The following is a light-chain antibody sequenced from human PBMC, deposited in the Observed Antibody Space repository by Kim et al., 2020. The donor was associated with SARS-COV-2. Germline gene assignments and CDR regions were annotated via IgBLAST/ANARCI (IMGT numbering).Light chain of an antibody. V-gene: IGLV3-21*04. Sequence: SYELTQPPSVSVAPGKTARITCGGNNVGSKSVHWYQQKPGPAPEVVISYDSDRPSGIPARFSGSNSGNTATLTITRVEAGDEADYYCQVWDTGSDHPWVFGGGTKVTVL. J-gene: IGLJ3*02. CDR1: NVGSKS. CDR3: QVWDTGSDHPWV. CDR2: YDS.